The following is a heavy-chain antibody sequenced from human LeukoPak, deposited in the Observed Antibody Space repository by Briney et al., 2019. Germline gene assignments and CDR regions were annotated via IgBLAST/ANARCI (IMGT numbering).Heavy chain of an antibody. V-gene: IGHV1-46*01. CDR2: INPSGGST. J-gene: IGHJ4*02. CDR3: ARDGSIVGATTEVGSDFDY. D-gene: IGHD1-26*01. Sequence: GASVKVSCKASGHTFTSYYMHWVRQAPGQGLEWMGIINPSGGSTSYAQKFQGRVTMTRDMSTSTVYMELSSLRSEDTAVYYCARDGSIVGATTEVGSDFDYWGQGTLVTVSS. CDR1: GHTFTSYY.